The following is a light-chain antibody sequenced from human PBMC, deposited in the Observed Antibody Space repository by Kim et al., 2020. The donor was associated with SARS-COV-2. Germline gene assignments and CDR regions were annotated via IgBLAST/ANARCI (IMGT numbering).Light chain of an antibody. V-gene: IGKV2-30*02. CDR1: QSLVHSDGNTY. CDR2: RVS. J-gene: IGKJ2*01. CDR3: VHGLHWPMYT. Sequence: DIVVTQSPLSLPVTLGQPASISCRSSQSLVHSDGNTYLNWFQQRPGQSPRRLIYRVSSRDSGVPDRFSGSGSGTDFTLTISRVEAEDVGVYYCVHGLHWPMYTFGQGTKLEI.